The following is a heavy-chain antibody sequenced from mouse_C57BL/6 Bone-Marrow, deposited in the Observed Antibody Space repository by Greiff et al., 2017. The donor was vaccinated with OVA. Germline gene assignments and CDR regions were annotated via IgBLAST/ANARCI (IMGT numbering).Heavy chain of an antibody. Sequence: VQLQQSGPVLVKPGASVKMSCKASGYTFTDYYMNWVKQSHGKSLEWIGVINPYNGGTSYNQKFKGKATLTVDKSSSTAYMELNSLTSEDSAVYYCARVITTVVATRAWFAYWGQGTLVTVSA. CDR2: INPYNGGT. J-gene: IGHJ3*01. D-gene: IGHD1-1*01. CDR1: GYTFTDYY. CDR3: ARVITTVVATRAWFAY. V-gene: IGHV1-19*01.